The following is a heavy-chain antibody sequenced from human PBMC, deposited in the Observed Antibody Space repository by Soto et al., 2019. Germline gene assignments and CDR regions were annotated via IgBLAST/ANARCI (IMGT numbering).Heavy chain of an antibody. J-gene: IGHJ4*02. CDR3: ARGPGGPDGPGDY. V-gene: IGHV1-3*01. CDR1: GYTFTSYA. D-gene: IGHD2-15*01. CDR2: INAGNGNT. Sequence: QVHLVQSGAELKKPGASVKVSCKASGYTFTSYAMHWVRQSPGQRLEWMGWINAGNGNTKYSQKFQGRVTITRDTSASTAYMGLSSLRSEGTAVYYCARGPGGPDGPGDYWVKGTLVTVSS.